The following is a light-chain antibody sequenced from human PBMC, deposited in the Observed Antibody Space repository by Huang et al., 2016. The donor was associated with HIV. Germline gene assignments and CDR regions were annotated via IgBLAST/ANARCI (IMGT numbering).Light chain of an antibody. Sequence: EIVLTQSPGTLSLSPREKAPLSCRARLSVSNNFLAWYQQKPGQAPRLLIYGASSRATDRPVSFSGSGSGTDFTLTISRLEPEDFAVYFCQQYATSPGTFGQGTKVE. V-gene: IGKV3-20*01. CDR3: QQYATSPGT. J-gene: IGKJ1*01. CDR1: LSVSNNF. CDR2: GAS.